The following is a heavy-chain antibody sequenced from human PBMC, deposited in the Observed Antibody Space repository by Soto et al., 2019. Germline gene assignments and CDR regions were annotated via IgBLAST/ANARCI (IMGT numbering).Heavy chain of an antibody. CDR2: IYYSGST. J-gene: IGHJ4*02. CDR1: GGSISGGDYY. CDR3: ARAVIINPTVAPFDY. V-gene: IGHV4-30-4*01. Sequence: QVQLQESGPGLVKPSQTLSLTCTVSGGSISGGDYYWSWIRQPPGKGLEWIGYIYYSGSTYYNPSLKSRVTTSVDTSKNQFSLKLSSVTAADTAVYYCARAVIINPTVAPFDYWGQGTLVTVSS. D-gene: IGHD5-12*01.